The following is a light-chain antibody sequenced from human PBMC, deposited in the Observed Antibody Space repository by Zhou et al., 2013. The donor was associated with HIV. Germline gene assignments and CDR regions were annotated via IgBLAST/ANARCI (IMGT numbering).Light chain of an antibody. CDR2: KAS. CDR3: QQYYSTPFT. Sequence: DVQMTQSTSTVSASVGDRVTITCRASESISNSLAWYQQKPGQAPTLLIYKASTLDSAVPSRFSGSGSGTEFSLTISSLQPDDFATYYCQQYYSTPFTFGPGTKVDIK. V-gene: IGKV1-5*03. J-gene: IGKJ3*01. CDR1: ESISNS.